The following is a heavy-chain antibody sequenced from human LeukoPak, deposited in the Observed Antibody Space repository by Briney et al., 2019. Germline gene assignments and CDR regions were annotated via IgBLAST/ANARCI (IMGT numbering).Heavy chain of an antibody. D-gene: IGHD3-16*01. V-gene: IGHV4-39*01. CDR1: GGAMSSSRYY. J-gene: IGHJ6*02. Sequence: SETLSLTCTVSGGAMSSSRYYLGWLRHPPGHSLEWIGSINYYWGTYYNPSLKSRVTISVDTSKNQFSLKLSSVTAADTAVYYCARGEWAYDYVWGRSRYYGMDVWGQGTTVTVSS. CDR2: INYYWGT. CDR3: ARGEWAYDYVWGRSRYYGMDV.